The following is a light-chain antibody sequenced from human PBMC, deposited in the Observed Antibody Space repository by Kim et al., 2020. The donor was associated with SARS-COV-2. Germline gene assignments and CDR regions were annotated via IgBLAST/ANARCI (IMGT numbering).Light chain of an antibody. Sequence: AIQVTQSPSSLSASVGDRVTIVCRASRDIRNDLDWYQQKPGRVPTLLISSASTLHSGVPSRFRGSGSGTYFTLTISNLQPEDFASYYCLQDYNWPYTFGQGTKLEI. CDR2: SAS. CDR1: RDIRND. V-gene: IGKV1-6*01. CDR3: LQDYNWPYT. J-gene: IGKJ2*01.